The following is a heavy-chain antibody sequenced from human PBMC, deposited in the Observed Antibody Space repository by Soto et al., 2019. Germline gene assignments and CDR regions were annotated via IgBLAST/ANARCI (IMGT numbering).Heavy chain of an antibody. CDR1: GFIFSDYS. Sequence: GGSLRLSCAASGFIFSDYSMNWVRQFPGKGLEWIAYIDGGSSAIHYTDSVKGRFTTSRDNARNSLYLQMNSLRDEDTAVYYCTREGSWGRGTQVTVSS. V-gene: IGHV3-48*02. J-gene: IGHJ4*02. CDR2: IDGGSSAI. CDR3: TREGS.